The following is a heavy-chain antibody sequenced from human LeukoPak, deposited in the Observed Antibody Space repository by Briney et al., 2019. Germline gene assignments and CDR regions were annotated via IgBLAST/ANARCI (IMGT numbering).Heavy chain of an antibody. CDR3: ARHLRDCGGDCYSGAFDI. V-gene: IGHV3-23*01. D-gene: IGHD2-21*02. CDR1: GFTFSSYA. J-gene: IGHJ3*02. CDR2: ISGSGGST. Sequence: PGGSLRLSCAASGFTFSSYAMSWVRQAPGKGLEWVSAISGSGGSTYYADSVKGRFTISRDNSKNTLYLQMDSLRAEDTAVYYCARHLRDCGGDCYSGAFDIWGQGTMVTVSS.